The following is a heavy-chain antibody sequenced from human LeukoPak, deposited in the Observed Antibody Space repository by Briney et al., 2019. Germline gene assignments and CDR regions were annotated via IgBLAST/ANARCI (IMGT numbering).Heavy chain of an antibody. CDR2: ISYEGSNE. V-gene: IGHV3-30*18. CDR3: AKDGKEYYSDSSGFSDY. CDR1: GFTFSSYG. Sequence: GSLRLSCVASGFTFSSYGMHWVRQAPGKGLEWVAVISYEGSNEFYADSVKGRFTVSRDNSKKTLNLQMNSLRVEDTAVYYCAKDGKEYYSDSSGFSDYWGQGTLVTVSS. J-gene: IGHJ4*02. D-gene: IGHD3-22*01.